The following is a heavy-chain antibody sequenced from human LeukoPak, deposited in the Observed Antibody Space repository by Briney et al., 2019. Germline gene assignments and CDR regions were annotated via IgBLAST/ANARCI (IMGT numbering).Heavy chain of an antibody. V-gene: IGHV3-73*01. CDR1: GFTFSGSA. Sequence: GGSLRLSCAASGFTFSGSAMHWVRQASGKGLEWVGRIRSKANSYATAYAASVKGRFTISRDDSKNTAYLQMNSLKTEDTAVYYCAKDSIWSGYSPNWFDPWGQGTLVTVSS. D-gene: IGHD3-3*01. CDR2: IRSKANSYAT. J-gene: IGHJ5*02. CDR3: AKDSIWSGYSPNWFDP.